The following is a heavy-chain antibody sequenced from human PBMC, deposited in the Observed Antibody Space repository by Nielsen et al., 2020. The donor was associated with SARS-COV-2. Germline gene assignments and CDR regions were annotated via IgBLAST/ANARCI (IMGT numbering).Heavy chain of an antibody. J-gene: IGHJ4*02. CDR1: GFPFSSYE. D-gene: IGHD6-19*01. V-gene: IGHV3-48*03. Sequence: SLKISCAASGFPFSSYEMNWVRQAPGKGLEWVSYISSSGSTIYYADSVKGRFTISRDNAKNSLYLQMNSLRAEDTAIYYCARDRGAVAGTGGDYWGQGTLVTVSS. CDR3: ARDRGAVAGTGGDY. CDR2: ISSSGSTI.